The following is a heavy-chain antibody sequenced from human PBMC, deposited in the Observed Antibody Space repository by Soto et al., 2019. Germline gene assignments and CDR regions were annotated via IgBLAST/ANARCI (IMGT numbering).Heavy chain of an antibody. D-gene: IGHD4-17*01. CDR2: ISGSGGST. Sequence: EVQLLESGGGLVQPGGSLRLSCAASGFTFSSYAMSWVRQAPGKGLEWVSAISGSGGSTYYADSVQGRFTISRYNSKHTLYLQMNSVRAEDTAVYYCAKEPMTTVTRHYYWYFDLWGRGTLVTVSS. V-gene: IGHV3-23*01. CDR1: GFTFSSYA. CDR3: AKEPMTTVTRHYYWYFDL. J-gene: IGHJ2*01.